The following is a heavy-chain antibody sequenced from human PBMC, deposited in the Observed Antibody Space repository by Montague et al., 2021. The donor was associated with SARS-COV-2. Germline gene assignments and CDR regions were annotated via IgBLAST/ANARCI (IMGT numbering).Heavy chain of an antibody. CDR2: IKQDGSEK. CDR3: ARVPSSSWYFDY. J-gene: IGHJ4*02. D-gene: IGHD6-13*01. V-gene: IGHV3-7*01. Sequence: SLSLSFSASGFPFSSYWMSWVRQAPGKGLEWVANIKQDGSEKYYVDSVKGRFTISRDNAKNSLYLQMNSLRVEDTAVYYCARVPSSSWYFDYWGQGTLVTVSS. CDR1: GFPFSSYW.